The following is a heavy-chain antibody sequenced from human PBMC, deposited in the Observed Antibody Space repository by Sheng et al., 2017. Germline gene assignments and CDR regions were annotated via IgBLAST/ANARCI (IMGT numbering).Heavy chain of an antibody. J-gene: IGHJ5*02. V-gene: IGHV1-69*01. CDR3: VGELGDSFECWRGRWGRP. CDR1: GGTFSSYA. Sequence: QVQLVQSGAEVKKPGSSVKVSCKASGGTFSSYAISWVRQAPGQGLEWMGGIIPIFGTANYAQKFQGRVTITADESTSTAYMELSSLRSEDTAVYYCVGELGDSFECWRGRWGRPWGQGTLGHRL. CDR2: IIPIFGTA. D-gene: IGHD3-10*01.